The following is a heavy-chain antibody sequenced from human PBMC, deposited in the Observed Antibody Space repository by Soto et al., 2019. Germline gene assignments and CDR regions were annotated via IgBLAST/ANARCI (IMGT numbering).Heavy chain of an antibody. CDR1: GGSFSGYY. V-gene: IGHV4-34*01. Sequence: SETLSLTCAVYGGSFSGYYWSWIRQPPGKGLEWIGEINHSGSTNYNPSLKSRVTISVDTSKNQFSLKLSSVTAADTAVYYCARGGRYCSGGSCSHKGYYYYGMDVWGQGTTVTVSS. J-gene: IGHJ6*02. CDR2: INHSGST. CDR3: ARGGRYCSGGSCSHKGYYYYGMDV. D-gene: IGHD2-15*01.